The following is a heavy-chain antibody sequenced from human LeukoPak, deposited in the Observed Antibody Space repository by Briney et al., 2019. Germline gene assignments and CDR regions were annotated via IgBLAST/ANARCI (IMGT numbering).Heavy chain of an antibody. D-gene: IGHD3-10*02. CDR3: AELGITMIGGV. CDR1: GFTFSSYG. CDR2: IRFDGSHK. V-gene: IGHV3-30*02. Sequence: GGSLRLSCAASGFTFSSYGMRWVRQAPGKGLDWVSFIRFDGSHKYYADSVKGRFTISRDNSKNTVYLQMNSLRAEDTAVYSCAELGITMIGGVWGKGTTVTISS. J-gene: IGHJ6*04.